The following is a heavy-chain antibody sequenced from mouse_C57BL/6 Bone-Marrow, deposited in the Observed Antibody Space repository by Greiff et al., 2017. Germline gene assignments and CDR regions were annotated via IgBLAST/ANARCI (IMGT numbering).Heavy chain of an antibody. CDR1: GFTFSSYA. V-gene: IGHV5-4*01. J-gene: IGHJ2*01. CDR3: AREGLRRGD. D-gene: IGHD3-1*01. Sequence: EVMLVESGGGLVKPGGSLKLSCAASGFTFSSYAMSWVRQTPEKRLEWVATISDGGSYTYYPDNVKGRFTISRDNAKNNLYLQMSHLKSEDTAMYYCAREGLRRGDWGQGTTLTVSS. CDR2: ISDGGSYT.